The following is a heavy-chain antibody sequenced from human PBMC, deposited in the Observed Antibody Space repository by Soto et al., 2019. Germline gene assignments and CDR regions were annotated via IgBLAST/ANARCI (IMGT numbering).Heavy chain of an antibody. Sequence: GFLRPLCSASGLTFTRYSMNWVRQAPGKGLEWVSSISSTTNYIYYGDSMKGRFTISRDNAKNSLYLEMNSLRAEDTAVYYCARESEDLTSNFDYWGQGTLVTVSS. CDR1: GLTFTRYS. J-gene: IGHJ4*02. CDR3: ARESEDLTSNFDY. V-gene: IGHV3-21*06. CDR2: ISSTTNYI.